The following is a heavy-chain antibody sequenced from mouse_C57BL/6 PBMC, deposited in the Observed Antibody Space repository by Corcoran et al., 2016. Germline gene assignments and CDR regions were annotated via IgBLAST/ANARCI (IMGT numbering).Heavy chain of an antibody. V-gene: IGHV1-19*01. CDR1: GYTFTDYY. D-gene: IGHD1-1*01. Sequence: EVQLQQSGPVLVKPGASVKMSCKASGYTFTDYYMNWVKQSHGKSLEWIGVINPYNGGTSYNQKFKGKATLTVDKSSSTAYMELNSLTSEDSAVYYCAREGVSRPNYYAMDYWGQGTSVTVSS. J-gene: IGHJ4*01. CDR2: INPYNGGT. CDR3: AREGVSRPNYYAMDY.